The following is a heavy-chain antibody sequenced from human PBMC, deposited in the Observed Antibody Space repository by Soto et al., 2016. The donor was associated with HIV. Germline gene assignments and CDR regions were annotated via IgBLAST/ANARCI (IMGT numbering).Heavy chain of an antibody. V-gene: IGHV3-43*01. CDR1: GFTFEDYT. Sequence: EVRLVESGGVVLQPGGSLRLSCAASGFTFEDYTMHWVRQAPGKGLEWVSLISWDGGSTYYADSVKGRFTISRDNSKNSLYLQMNSLRTEDTALYFCAKGGEKQWLVLSSFDYWGQGTLVTVSS. CDR3: AKGGEKQWLVLSSFDY. CDR2: ISWDGGST. D-gene: IGHD6-19*01. J-gene: IGHJ4*02.